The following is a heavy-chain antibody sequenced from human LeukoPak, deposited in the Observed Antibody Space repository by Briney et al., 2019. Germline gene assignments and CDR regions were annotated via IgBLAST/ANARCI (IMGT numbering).Heavy chain of an antibody. D-gene: IGHD5-18*01. V-gene: IGHV1-18*01. CDR3: ARGAPRGYSYGDAFDI. CDR2: ISAYNGNT. CDR1: GYTFTSYG. J-gene: IGHJ3*02. Sequence: ASVKVSCKASGYTFTSYGISWVRQAPGQGLEWMGWISAYNGNTNFAQKLQGRVTMTTDTSTSTAYMELRSLRSDDTAVYYCARGAPRGYSYGDAFDIWGQGTMVTVSS.